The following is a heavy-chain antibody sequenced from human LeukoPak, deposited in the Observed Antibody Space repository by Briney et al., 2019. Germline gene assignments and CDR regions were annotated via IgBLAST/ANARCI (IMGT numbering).Heavy chain of an antibody. Sequence: GGSLRLTCAASGFTFGDYTMHWFRHPPGRGLQKVSLITEDGGTTSYAGAVKGRFTISRDNSKNSLYLHMNSLRNEATALYYCAKGHFGDGHYWGQGTLVTVSS. CDR3: AKGHFGDGHY. V-gene: IGHV3-43*02. J-gene: IGHJ4*02. CDR2: ITEDGGTT. CDR1: GFTFGDYT. D-gene: IGHD3-3*01.